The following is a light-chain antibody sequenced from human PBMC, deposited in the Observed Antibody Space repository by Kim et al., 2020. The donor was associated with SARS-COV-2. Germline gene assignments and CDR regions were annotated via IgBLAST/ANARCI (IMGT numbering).Light chain of an antibody. V-gene: IGKV1-27*01. Sequence: SGGDRVTIICRASQGISNYLAWYQQKPGKVPKLLIYAASTLQSGVPSRFSGSGSGTDFTLTISSLQPEDVATYYCQKYNSAPPLTFGGGTKVDIK. CDR3: QKYNSAPPLT. CDR1: QGISNY. J-gene: IGKJ4*01. CDR2: AAS.